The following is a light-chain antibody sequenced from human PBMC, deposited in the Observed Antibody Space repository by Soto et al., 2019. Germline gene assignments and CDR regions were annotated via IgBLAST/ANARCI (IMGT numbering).Light chain of an antibody. Sequence: QSALTQPASVSGSPGQSITISCTGTGSDVGGYNYVSWYQQHPGKAPKVMIYDVSKRPSGISNRFSGSKSGNTASLTISGLQAEDEADYYCASYTSSRVWVFGGGTKLTVL. V-gene: IGLV2-14*03. CDR2: DVS. J-gene: IGLJ3*02. CDR1: GSDVGGYNY. CDR3: ASYTSSRVWV.